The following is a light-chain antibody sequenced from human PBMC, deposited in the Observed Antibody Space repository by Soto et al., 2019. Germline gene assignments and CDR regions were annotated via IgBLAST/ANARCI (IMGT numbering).Light chain of an antibody. CDR2: EVS. V-gene: IGLV2-14*01. CDR1: SNDIGAYKY. Sequence: QSALTQPASVSGSHGQSITISCTGSSNDIGAYKYVSWYQQYPGKAPKLIIFEVSNRPSGVSNRFSGSKSGNTASLTIAGLQAEDEADYHCSSYTTGSTLYVFGGGTKVTVL. CDR3: SSYTTGSTLYV. J-gene: IGLJ1*01.